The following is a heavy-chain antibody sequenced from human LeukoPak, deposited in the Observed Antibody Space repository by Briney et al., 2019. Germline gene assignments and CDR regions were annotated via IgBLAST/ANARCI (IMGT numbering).Heavy chain of an antibody. D-gene: IGHD2-2*01. J-gene: IGHJ3*02. CDR2: ISGIGAST. CDR3: AKDWGEHCSSTSCYFEAFHI. Sequence: GGSLRLSCEVSGFTFSSYAMSWVRQAPGKGLEWVSSISGIGASTYYADSVRGRFTISRDNSKNTLYLLMNSLRAEDTAVYYCAKDWGEHCSSTSCYFEAFHIWGQGTMVTVSS. CDR1: GFTFSSYA. V-gene: IGHV3-23*01.